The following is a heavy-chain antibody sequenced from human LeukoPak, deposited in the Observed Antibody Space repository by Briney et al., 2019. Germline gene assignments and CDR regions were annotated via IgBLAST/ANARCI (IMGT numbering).Heavy chain of an antibody. Sequence: PSETLSLTCTASGGSISSYYWSWIRQPPGKGLEWIGYIYYSGSTNYNPSLKSRVTISVDTSKNQFSLKLSSVTAADTAVYYCARASPRYFEPWGQGTLVTVSS. D-gene: IGHD3-9*01. CDR2: IYYSGST. J-gene: IGHJ5*02. V-gene: IGHV4-59*01. CDR3: ARASPRYFEP. CDR1: GGSISSYY.